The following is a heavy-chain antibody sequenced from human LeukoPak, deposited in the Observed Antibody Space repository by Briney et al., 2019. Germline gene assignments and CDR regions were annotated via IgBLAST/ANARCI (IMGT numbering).Heavy chain of an antibody. CDR2: ITYDGYYK. CDR3: ARDLSPVVRASPMGY. CDR1: GFTFTSYG. V-gene: IGHV3-30*03. Sequence: GGSLTLSCAASGFTFTSYGMHWVRQSPGKGLEWVALITYDGYYKYYSDSVKGRFTISSDTSKNTLYLQMNSLRAEDTAVYYCARDLSPVVRASPMGYWGQGTLVTVSS. J-gene: IGHJ4*02. D-gene: IGHD3-10*01.